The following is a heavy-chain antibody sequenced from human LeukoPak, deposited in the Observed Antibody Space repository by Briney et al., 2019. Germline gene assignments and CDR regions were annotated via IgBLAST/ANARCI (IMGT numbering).Heavy chain of an antibody. D-gene: IGHD3-3*01. CDR2: ISAYNGNT. CDR1: GYTFTSYG. Sequence: GASVKVSCKASGYTFTSYGISWVQQAPGQGLEWMGWISAYNGNTNYAQKLQGRVTMTTDTSTSTAYMELRSLRSDDTAVYYCARHPYYDFWSGYFTYYFDYWGQGTLVTVSS. CDR3: ARHPYYDFWSGYFTYYFDY. J-gene: IGHJ4*02. V-gene: IGHV1-18*01.